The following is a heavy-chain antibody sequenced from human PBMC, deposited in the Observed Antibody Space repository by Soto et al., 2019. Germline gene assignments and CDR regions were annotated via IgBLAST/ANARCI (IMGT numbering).Heavy chain of an antibody. CDR2: IYYSGST. CDR3: ARSSSGYCSGGSCPYYFDY. Sequence: SETLSLTCTVSGGSISSYYWSWIRQPPGKGLEWIGYIYYSGSTNYNPSLKSRVTISVDTSKNQFSLKLSPVTAADTAVYYCARSSSGYCSGGSCPYYFDYWGQGTLVTVSS. CDR1: GGSISSYY. D-gene: IGHD2-15*01. J-gene: IGHJ4*02. V-gene: IGHV4-59*01.